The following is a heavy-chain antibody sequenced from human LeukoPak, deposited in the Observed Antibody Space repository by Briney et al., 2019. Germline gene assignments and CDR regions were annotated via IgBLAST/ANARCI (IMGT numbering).Heavy chain of an antibody. CDR2: ISDYKGNT. V-gene: IGHV1-18*01. D-gene: IGHD3-22*01. Sequence: GAAVKVSCMASRYTFTSYGISGVRPAPPRGGEWVGWISDYKGNTNYAQKLQGRVTMTTDTSTSTAYMELRSLRSDDTAVYYCARDREGRDYYDSSGYGYFQHWGQGTLVTVSS. J-gene: IGHJ1*01. CDR3: ARDREGRDYYDSSGYGYFQH. CDR1: RYTFTSYG.